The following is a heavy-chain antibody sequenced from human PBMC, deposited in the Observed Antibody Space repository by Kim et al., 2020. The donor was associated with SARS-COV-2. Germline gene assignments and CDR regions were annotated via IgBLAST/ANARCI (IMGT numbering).Heavy chain of an antibody. Sequence: ASVKVSCKVSGYTLTESSMHWVRQAPGKGLEWMGGFDPEDGETIYAQKFQGRVTMTEDTSTDTAYMELSSLRSEDTAVYYCATAVQLERPFDYWGQGTLVTVSS. CDR3: ATAVQLERPFDY. CDR1: GYTLTESS. D-gene: IGHD1-1*01. CDR2: FDPEDGET. J-gene: IGHJ4*02. V-gene: IGHV1-24*01.